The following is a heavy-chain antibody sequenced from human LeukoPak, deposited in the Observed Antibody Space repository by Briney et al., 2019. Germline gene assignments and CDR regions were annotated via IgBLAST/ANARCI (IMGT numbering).Heavy chain of an antibody. Sequence: KASETLSLTCTVSGGSISSGDYYWSWIRQPPGKGLEWIGYIYYSGSTYYNPSLKSRVTISVDTSKNQFSLKLSSVTAADTAVYYCARGEYDAQEYGAFDIWGQGTMVTVSS. J-gene: IGHJ3*02. CDR1: GGSISSGDYY. CDR2: IYYSGST. CDR3: ARGEYDAQEYGAFDI. D-gene: IGHD6-6*01. V-gene: IGHV4-30-4*02.